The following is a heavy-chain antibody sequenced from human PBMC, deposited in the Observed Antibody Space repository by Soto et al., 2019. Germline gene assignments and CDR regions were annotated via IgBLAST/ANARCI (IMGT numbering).Heavy chain of an antibody. V-gene: IGHV4-61*08. CDR2: IYYLGST. Sequence: PSETLSLTCTVSGGSVSSGDYSWSWIRQPPGKGLEWIGNIYYLGSTNYNPSLKSRVTVSLDTSKNLFSLRLASVTAADTAVYYCARIPVDTAMIYWLDPWGQGTLVTVSS. J-gene: IGHJ5*02. D-gene: IGHD5-18*01. CDR1: GGSVSSGDYS. CDR3: ARIPVDTAMIYWLDP.